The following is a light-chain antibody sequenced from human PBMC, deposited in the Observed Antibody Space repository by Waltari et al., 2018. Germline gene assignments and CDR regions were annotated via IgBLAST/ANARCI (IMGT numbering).Light chain of an antibody. CDR1: QDVNSNY. Sequence: EIVLTQSPGTLSLSPGERASLSCRASQDVNSNYLAWYQQKPGQAPRLLIYGVSSRTTGIPDRFSGSGSGTDFTLTISRLEPEDFAVYYCQQYGRSPRTFGQGTKVEIK. V-gene: IGKV3-20*01. CDR2: GVS. CDR3: QQYGRSPRT. J-gene: IGKJ1*01.